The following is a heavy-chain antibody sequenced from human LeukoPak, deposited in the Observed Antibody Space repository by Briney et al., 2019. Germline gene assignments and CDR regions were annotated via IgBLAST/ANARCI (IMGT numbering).Heavy chain of an antibody. CDR1: GFTFSSYE. Sequence: GGSLRLSCAASGFTFSSYEKNWVRQAPGKGLEWVSYISYSGSTIYYADSVKGRFTISRDNAKNSLYLQMNSLRAEDTAFYYCARDYYDSSGPWYFDLWGRGTLVTVSS. J-gene: IGHJ2*01. D-gene: IGHD3-22*01. V-gene: IGHV3-48*03. CDR3: ARDYYDSSGPWYFDL. CDR2: ISYSGSTI.